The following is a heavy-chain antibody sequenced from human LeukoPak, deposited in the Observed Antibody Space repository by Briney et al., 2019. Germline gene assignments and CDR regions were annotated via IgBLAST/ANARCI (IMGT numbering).Heavy chain of an antibody. CDR1: GFTFSNAW. CDR2: INHSGST. V-gene: IGHV4-34*01. Sequence: GSLRLSCAASGFTFSNAWMSWIRQPPGKGLEWIGEINHSGSTNYNPSLKSRVTISVDTSKNQFSLKLSSVTAADTAVYYCARVPVYCSSTSCSWGYYYYYYMDVWGKGTTVTVSS. CDR3: ARVPVYCSSTSCSWGYYYYYYMDV. D-gene: IGHD2-2*01. J-gene: IGHJ6*03.